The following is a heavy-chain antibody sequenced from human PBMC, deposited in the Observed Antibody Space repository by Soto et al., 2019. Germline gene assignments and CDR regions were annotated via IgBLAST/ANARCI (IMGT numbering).Heavy chain of an antibody. CDR3: ARTTVTAHYYYMEV. Sequence: ASVKVSCKASGYTFTNYGFTWVRQAPGQGLEWLGWISTYNGNTKYAQKVQGRLTMTTDTSTSTANMELTSLRSDDTALYYCARTTVTAHYYYMEVWGKGSTVTLSS. CDR1: GYTFTNYG. J-gene: IGHJ6*03. V-gene: IGHV1-18*01. D-gene: IGHD4-17*01. CDR2: ISTYNGNT.